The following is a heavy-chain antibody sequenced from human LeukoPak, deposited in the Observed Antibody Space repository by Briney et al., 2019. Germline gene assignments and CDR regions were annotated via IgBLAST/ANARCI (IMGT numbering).Heavy chain of an antibody. CDR2: IIPIFGSA. CDR3: ARETPPRISMVRGVFDAFDI. CDR1: GGTFSSYA. D-gene: IGHD3-10*01. V-gene: IGHV1-69*05. J-gene: IGHJ3*02. Sequence: SVKVSCKPSGGTFSSYAIRWVRQAAGQGLEWMGGIIPIFGSANYAQKFQGRVTITTDESTSTAYTELSSLRSEHTAVYYCARETPPRISMVRGVFDAFDIWGQGTMVTVSS.